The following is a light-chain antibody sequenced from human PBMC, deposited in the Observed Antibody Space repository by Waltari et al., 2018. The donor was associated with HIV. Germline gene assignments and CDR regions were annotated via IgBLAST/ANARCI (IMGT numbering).Light chain of an antibody. Sequence: QSVLTQPPSVSGAPGQRVTISCTGNSSNIRAGFDVHWYQQVPETAPKLLIYGDTNRPSGVPDRFSGSKSGTSASLVITGLQAEDEADYYCQSYDSGLSVVFGGGTKLTVL. CDR2: GDT. V-gene: IGLV1-40*01. J-gene: IGLJ3*02. CDR3: QSYDSGLSVV. CDR1: SSNIRAGFD.